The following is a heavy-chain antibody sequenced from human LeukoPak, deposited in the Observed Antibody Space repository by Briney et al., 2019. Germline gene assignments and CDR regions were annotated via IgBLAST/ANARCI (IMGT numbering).Heavy chain of an antibody. V-gene: IGHV4-34*01. D-gene: IGHD5-18*01. Sequence: SETLSLTCAVYGGSFSGYYWSWIRQPPGKGLEWIGEINHSGSINYNPSLKSRVTISVDTSKNQFSLKLSSVTAADTAVYYCARGAVVDTVYDPFGYYYYYMDVWGKGTTVTVSS. J-gene: IGHJ6*03. CDR1: GGSFSGYY. CDR3: ARGAVVDTVYDPFGYYYYYMDV. CDR2: INHSGSI.